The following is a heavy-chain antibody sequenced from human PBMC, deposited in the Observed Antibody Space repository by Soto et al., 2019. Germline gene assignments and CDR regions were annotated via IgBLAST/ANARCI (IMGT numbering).Heavy chain of an antibody. CDR2: IIPIFGTA. J-gene: IGHJ4*02. CDR3: ARGGGGRRSGDDY. CDR1: GGTFSSYA. Sequence: QVQLVQSGAEVKKPGSSVKVSCKPSGGTFSSYAISWVRQAPGQGLEWMGGIIPIFGTANYAQKFQGRVTIHEDKSPSPAYMELSSLRSEDTAVYYGARGGGGRRSGDDYWGQGTLVTVSS. D-gene: IGHD2-15*01. V-gene: IGHV1-69*06.